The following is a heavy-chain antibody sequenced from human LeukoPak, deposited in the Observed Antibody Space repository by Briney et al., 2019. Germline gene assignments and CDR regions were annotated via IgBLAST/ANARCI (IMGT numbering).Heavy chain of an antibody. CDR2: INPNSGGT. Sequence: ASVKVSCKASGYSFTGYYIHWVRQAPGQGLEWMGWINPNSGGTKYAQKFQGGVAMTRDTSINTTYMELSRLRSDDTAMYYCARKRGSSWFLVHAFDIWGQGTMVTVSS. CDR1: GYSFTGYY. CDR3: ARKRGSSWFLVHAFDI. J-gene: IGHJ3*02. D-gene: IGHD6-13*01. V-gene: IGHV1-2*02.